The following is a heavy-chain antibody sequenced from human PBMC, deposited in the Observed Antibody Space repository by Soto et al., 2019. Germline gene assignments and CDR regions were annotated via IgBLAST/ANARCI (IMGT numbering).Heavy chain of an antibody. CDR2: INPNSGGT. CDR1: GYTFSSFY. Sequence: ASVKVSCKASGYTFSSFYMHWVRQAPGQGLEWMGWINPNSGGTKSAEKFQGRVTMTRDTSISTAYMELSRLTSDDTAVYYCASAAVTGKAGLDFWGQGTQVTVSS. V-gene: IGHV1-2*02. J-gene: IGHJ4*02. CDR3: ASAAVTGKAGLDF. D-gene: IGHD6-19*01.